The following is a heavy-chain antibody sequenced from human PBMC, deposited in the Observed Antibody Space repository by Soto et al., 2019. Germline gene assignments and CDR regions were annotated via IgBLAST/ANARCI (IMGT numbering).Heavy chain of an antibody. Sequence: SETLSLTCAVYGGSFSTYYWSWIRQPPGKGLEWIGEINHSGDTNYNPSLKSRVSISIDTSRNQFSLKLRSVTAADTAVYYCARDRSFDIWGHGTMVTVSS. J-gene: IGHJ3*02. CDR1: GGSFSTYY. V-gene: IGHV4-34*01. CDR2: INHSGDT. CDR3: ARDRSFDI.